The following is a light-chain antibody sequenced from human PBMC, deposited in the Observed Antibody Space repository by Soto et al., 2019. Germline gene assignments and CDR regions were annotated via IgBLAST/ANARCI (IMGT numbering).Light chain of an antibody. Sequence: QSVLTQPPSASGTPGQRVSISCSGSSSNIGSNTVNWYQQLPGTAPKLLIYSNNQRPSGVPDRFSGSKSGTSASLAISGHQSEDEADCYCAAWDDSLNGYVFGTGTKVTVL. CDR1: SSNIGSNT. CDR3: AAWDDSLNGYV. CDR2: SNN. J-gene: IGLJ1*01. V-gene: IGLV1-44*01.